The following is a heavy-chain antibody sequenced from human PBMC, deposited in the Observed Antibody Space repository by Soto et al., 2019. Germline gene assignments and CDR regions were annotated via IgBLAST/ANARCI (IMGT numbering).Heavy chain of an antibody. J-gene: IGHJ1*01. CDR2: ISAYNGNT. CDR3: ARTIDSSGYYPEYFQH. Sequence: GASVKVSCKASGYTFTSYGISWVRQAPGQGLEWMGWISAYNGNTNYAQKLQGRVTMTTDTSTSTAYMELRSLRSDDTAVYYCARTIDSSGYYPEYFQHWGQGTLVTSPQ. V-gene: IGHV1-18*01. CDR1: GYTFTSYG. D-gene: IGHD3-22*01.